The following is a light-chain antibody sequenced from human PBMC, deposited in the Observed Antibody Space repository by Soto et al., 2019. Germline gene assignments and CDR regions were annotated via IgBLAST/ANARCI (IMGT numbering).Light chain of an antibody. Sequence: QSALTQPASVSGSPGQSITISCTGTSSDVGSYNLVSWYQQHPGKAPKLMIYQVSKRPSGVSNRFSGSKSGNTASLTISGLQAEDEADYYCCSYAGSSTFYVFGTGTKETVL. V-gene: IGLV2-23*02. CDR1: SSDVGSYNL. CDR2: QVS. CDR3: CSYAGSSTFYV. J-gene: IGLJ1*01.